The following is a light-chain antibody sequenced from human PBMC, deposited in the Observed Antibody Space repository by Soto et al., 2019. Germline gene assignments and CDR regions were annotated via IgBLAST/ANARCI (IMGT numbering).Light chain of an antibody. CDR3: QQLNSFPPT. J-gene: IGKJ1*01. CDR1: QGISSH. V-gene: IGKV1-9*01. CDR2: AAS. Sequence: DIQLTQSPSFLSASVGDRVTITCRAGQGISSHLTWYQQKPGKAPKLLIYAASTLQSGVPSRFSGRGSGTEFTLTISSLQPEDFANYYCQQLNSFPPTFGHGTTVEIK.